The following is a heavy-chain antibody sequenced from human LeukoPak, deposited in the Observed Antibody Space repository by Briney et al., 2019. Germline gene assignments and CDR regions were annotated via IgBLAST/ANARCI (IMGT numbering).Heavy chain of an antibody. CDR2: IRSKANNYAA. J-gene: IGHJ6*02. V-gene: IGHV3-73*01. Sequence: PGGSLRLSCVASGFTFSGSAIHWVRQASGKGLEWVGRIRSKANNYAAAYAAPVEGRFTISRDDSKNTAFLQINALKTEDSAVYYCSASLKTYCSGGKCHSDYYYYGMDVWGQGTTVTVSS. CDR3: SASLKTYCSGGKCHSDYYYYGMDV. D-gene: IGHD2-15*01. CDR1: GFTFSGSA.